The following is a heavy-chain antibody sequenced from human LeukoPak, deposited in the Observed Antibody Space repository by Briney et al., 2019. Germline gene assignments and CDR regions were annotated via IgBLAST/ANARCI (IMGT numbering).Heavy chain of an antibody. CDR1: GYTFTGYY. CDR2: TNPNSGAT. J-gene: IGHJ4*02. Sequence: ASVKVCCKASGYTFTGYYLHWVRQAPGQGLEWMGWTNPNSGATNYAQKFQGRVTMTSDTSISTAYMELSRLRSDDTAVYYCASAPTHSGWYDYWGQGTLVTVSS. CDR3: ASAPTHSGWYDY. D-gene: IGHD6-19*01. V-gene: IGHV1-2*02.